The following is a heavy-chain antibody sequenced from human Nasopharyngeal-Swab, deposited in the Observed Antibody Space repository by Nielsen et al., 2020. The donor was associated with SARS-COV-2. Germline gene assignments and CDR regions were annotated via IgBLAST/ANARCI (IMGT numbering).Heavy chain of an antibody. CDR1: GFTFSSYE. J-gene: IGHJ6*02. CDR2: ISSSGSTI. Sequence: GGSLRLSCAASGFTFSSYEMNWVRQAPGKGLEWVSYISSSGSTIYYADSVKGRFTISRDNAKNSLYLQMNSLRAEDTAVYYCARDHGDYERMQYYYYYGMDVWGQGTTVTVSS. D-gene: IGHD4-17*01. V-gene: IGHV3-48*03. CDR3: ARDHGDYERMQYYYYYGMDV.